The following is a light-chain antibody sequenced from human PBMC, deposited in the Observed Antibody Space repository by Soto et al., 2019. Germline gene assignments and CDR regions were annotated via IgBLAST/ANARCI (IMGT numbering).Light chain of an antibody. CDR1: SSNIGNNY. V-gene: IGLV1-51*01. CDR2: DNN. CDR3: GTWDSSLSALYV. J-gene: IGLJ1*01. Sequence: SVLAQPPSVSAAPGQKVTISCSGSSSNIGNNYVSWYQQLPGTAPKLLIYDNNKRPSGIPDRFSGSKSGTSATPGITGLQTGDEADYYCGTWDSSLSALYVLGSGTKVTVL.